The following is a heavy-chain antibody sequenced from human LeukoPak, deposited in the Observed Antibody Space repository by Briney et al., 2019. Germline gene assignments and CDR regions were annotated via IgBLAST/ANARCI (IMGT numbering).Heavy chain of an antibody. D-gene: IGHD5-18*01. Sequence: PSETLSLTCAVYGGSFSGYYWSWIRQPPGKGLEWIGEINHSGSTNYNPSLKSRVTISVDTSKNQFSLKLSSVTAADTAVYYCARRRGYSYGTKGWFDPWGQGTLVTVSS. J-gene: IGHJ5*02. CDR2: INHSGST. CDR1: GGSFSGYY. CDR3: ARRRGYSYGTKGWFDP. V-gene: IGHV4-34*01.